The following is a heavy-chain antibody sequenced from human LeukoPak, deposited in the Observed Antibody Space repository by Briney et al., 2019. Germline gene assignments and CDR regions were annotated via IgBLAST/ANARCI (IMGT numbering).Heavy chain of an antibody. CDR2: IYYSGST. J-gene: IGHJ4*02. CDR1: GGSISSSSYY. CDR3: ARTGRKNDFWSGYYKTPQYYFDY. Sequence: SETLSLTCTVPGGSISSSSYYWGWIRQPPGKGLEWIGSIYYSGSTYYNPSLKSRVTISVDTSKNQFSLKLSSVTAADTAVYYCARTGRKNDFWSGYYKTPQYYFDYWGQGTLVTVSS. V-gene: IGHV4-39*01. D-gene: IGHD3-3*01.